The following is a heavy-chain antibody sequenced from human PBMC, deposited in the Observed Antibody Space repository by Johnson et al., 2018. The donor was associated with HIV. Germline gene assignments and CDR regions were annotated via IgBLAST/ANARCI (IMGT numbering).Heavy chain of an antibody. CDR2: ISSNGGST. V-gene: IGHV3-64*01. D-gene: IGHD1-26*01. CDR3: AREGVGVNAFDI. J-gene: IGHJ3*02. Sequence: MLLVESGGGVVQPGRSLRLSCAASGFTFSNYAMHWVRQAPGKGLEYVSAISSNGGSTYYANSVKGRFTISRDNSKNTLYLQMGSLRAEDMAVYYCAREGVGVNAFDIWGQGTMVTVSS. CDR1: GFTFSNYA.